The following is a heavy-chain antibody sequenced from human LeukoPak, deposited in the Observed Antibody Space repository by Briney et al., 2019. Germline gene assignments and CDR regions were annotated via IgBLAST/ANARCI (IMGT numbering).Heavy chain of an antibody. Sequence: ASVKVSCKASGYTFTSYDINWVRQATGQGLEWMGWMNPNSGNTGYAQKFQGRVTMTRNTSISTAYMELSSLRSEDTAVYYCARVRPIFGVVYYYYYYMDVWGKGTTVTVSS. CDR3: ARVRPIFGVVYYYYYYMDV. CDR1: GYTFTSYD. J-gene: IGHJ6*03. V-gene: IGHV1-8*01. D-gene: IGHD3-3*01. CDR2: MNPNSGNT.